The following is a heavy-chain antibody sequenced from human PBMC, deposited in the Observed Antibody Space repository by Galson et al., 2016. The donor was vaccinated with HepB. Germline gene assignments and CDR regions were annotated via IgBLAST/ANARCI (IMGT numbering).Heavy chain of an antibody. CDR1: GFNFNNYA. CDR3: ARGLPFVKTFSRGGVSGRRAPDS. J-gene: IGHJ4*02. D-gene: IGHD3-16*01. V-gene: IGHV3-30*04. CDR2: ISSDGNDR. Sequence: SLRLSCAASGFNFNNYALHWVRQAPGKGLDWVASISSDGNDRAYGVSGKGRFTVSRDNSKNTLYLQMNSLTSEDTAVVYCARGLPFVKTFSRGGVSGRRAPDSWGQGTLVIVSS.